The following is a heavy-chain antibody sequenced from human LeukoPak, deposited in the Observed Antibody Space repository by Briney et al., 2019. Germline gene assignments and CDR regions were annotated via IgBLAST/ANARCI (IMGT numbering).Heavy chain of an antibody. Sequence: GGSLRLSCAASGFTFSGSAMHWVRQASGKGLEWVGRIRSKANSYATAYAASVKGRFTISRDDSKNTAYLQMNSLKTEDTAVYYCAREDDGSGWSSDYWGQGTLVTVSS. CDR1: GFTFSGSA. V-gene: IGHV3-73*01. CDR2: IRSKANSYAT. J-gene: IGHJ4*02. D-gene: IGHD6-19*01. CDR3: AREDDGSGWSSDY.